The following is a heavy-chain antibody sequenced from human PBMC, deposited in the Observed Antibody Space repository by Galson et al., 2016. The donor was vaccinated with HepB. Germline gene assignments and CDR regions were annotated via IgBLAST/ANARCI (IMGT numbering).Heavy chain of an antibody. J-gene: IGHJ4*02. Sequence: SVKVSCKASGYTFTRYYMHWVRQAPGQGLEWMGVINPSGGTTTYAQKFQGRVTMTRDTSTSTVYMDLSRLRSEDTAVYYCARTSLESLSAFDYWGQGTLVTVSS. CDR3: ARTSLESLSAFDY. CDR2: INPSGGTT. V-gene: IGHV1-46*01. D-gene: IGHD1-1*01. CDR1: GYTFTRYY.